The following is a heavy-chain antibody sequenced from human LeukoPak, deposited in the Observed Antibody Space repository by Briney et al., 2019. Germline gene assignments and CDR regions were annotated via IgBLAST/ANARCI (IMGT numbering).Heavy chain of an antibody. CDR1: GFTFDNYA. Sequence: PAGSLRLSCSASGFTFDNYAMHWVRQAPGKGLEYISSISTYGGSTYYADSVKGRFTISRDNSKNTLYIQMRSLRAEDTAVYYCVKARYGDYNFDFWGQGTLVTVSS. CDR3: VKARYGDYNFDF. CDR2: ISTYGGST. J-gene: IGHJ4*02. D-gene: IGHD4-17*01. V-gene: IGHV3-64*03.